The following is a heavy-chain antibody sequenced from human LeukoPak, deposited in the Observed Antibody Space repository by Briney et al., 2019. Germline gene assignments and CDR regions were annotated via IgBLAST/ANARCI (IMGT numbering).Heavy chain of an antibody. CDR2: ISGSGGST. Sequence: GGSPRLSCADSGFTFSSYAMSWVRQAPGKGLEWVSAISGSGGSTYYADSVKGRFTISRDNSKNTPYLQMNSLRAEDTAVYYCAKSPYSGSYFGVRYNWFDPWGQGTLVTVSS. CDR1: GFTFSSYA. J-gene: IGHJ5*02. CDR3: AKSPYSGSYFGVRYNWFDP. D-gene: IGHD1-26*01. V-gene: IGHV3-23*01.